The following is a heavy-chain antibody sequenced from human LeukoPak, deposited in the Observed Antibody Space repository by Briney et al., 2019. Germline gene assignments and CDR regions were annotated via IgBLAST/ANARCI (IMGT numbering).Heavy chain of an antibody. CDR1: GGTFSSYA. J-gene: IGHJ6*03. CDR2: IIPIFGTA. Sequence: SVKVSCKASGGTFSSYAISWVRQAPGQGLEWMGGIIPIFGTANYAQKFQGRVTITTDESTSTAYMELSSLRSEDTAVYYCAKGPMVRGVIVYYYYMDVWGKGTTVTVSS. V-gene: IGHV1-69*05. CDR3: AKGPMVRGVIVYYYYMDV. D-gene: IGHD3-10*01.